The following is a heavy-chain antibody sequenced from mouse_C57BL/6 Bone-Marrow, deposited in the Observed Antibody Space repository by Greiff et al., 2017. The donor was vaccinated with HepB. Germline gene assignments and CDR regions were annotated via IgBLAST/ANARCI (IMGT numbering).Heavy chain of an antibody. J-gene: IGHJ2*01. V-gene: IGHV1-72*01. CDR1: GYTFPSYW. CDR2: IDPNSGGT. D-gene: IGHD1-1*01. CDR3: ARSTTVVADY. Sequence: QVQLQQPGPGLVKPGASVKLSCRAPGYTFPSYWIPGGNQRPGRGLEGIGRIDPNSGGTKYNEKFKSKATLTVDKPSSTAYMQLSSLTSEDSAVYYCARSTTVVADYWGQGTTLTVSS.